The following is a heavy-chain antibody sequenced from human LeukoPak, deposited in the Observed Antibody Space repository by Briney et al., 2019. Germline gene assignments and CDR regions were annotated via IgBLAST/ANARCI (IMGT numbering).Heavy chain of an antibody. CDR3: AREKPYYDSSGYYYGHYGMDV. CDR2: ISSSGSTI. J-gene: IGHJ6*02. V-gene: IGHV3-11*01. D-gene: IGHD3-22*01. Sequence: GGSLRLSCAASGFTFSDYYMSWIRQAPGKGLEWVTYISSSGSTIYYADSVKGRFTISRDNAKNSLYLQMNSLRAEDTAVYYCAREKPYYDSSGYYYGHYGMDVWGQGTTVTVSS. CDR1: GFTFSDYY.